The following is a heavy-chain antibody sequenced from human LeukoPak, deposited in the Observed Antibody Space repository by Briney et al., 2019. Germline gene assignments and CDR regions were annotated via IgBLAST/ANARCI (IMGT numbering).Heavy chain of an antibody. CDR2: IYYSGST. D-gene: IGHD1-14*01. CDR3: ARDPRRTYGMDV. CDR1: GGSISSYY. V-gene: IGHV4-59*01. J-gene: IGHJ6*02. Sequence: PSETLSLTCTVSGGSISSYYWSWIRQPPGKGLEWIGYIYYSGSTNYNPSLKSRVTISVDTSKNQFSLKLSSVTAADTAVYYCARDPRRTYGMDVWGQGTLVTVSS.